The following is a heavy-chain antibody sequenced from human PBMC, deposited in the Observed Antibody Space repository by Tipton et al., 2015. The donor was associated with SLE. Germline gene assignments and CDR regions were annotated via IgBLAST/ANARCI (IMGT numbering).Heavy chain of an antibody. Sequence: LRLSCTVSGDSISTYYWSWIRRPAGKRLEWVGRIHSSGGTNYNPSLKSRITMSVDTSKNQFSLKLSSVTAADTAVYYCARDRGQWPDYWGQGTLVTVSS. V-gene: IGHV4-4*07. J-gene: IGHJ4*02. D-gene: IGHD6-19*01. CDR3: ARDRGQWPDY. CDR1: GDSISTYY. CDR2: IHSSGGT.